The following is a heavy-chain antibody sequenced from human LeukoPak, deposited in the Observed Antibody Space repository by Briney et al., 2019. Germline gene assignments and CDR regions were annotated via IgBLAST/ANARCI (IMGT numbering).Heavy chain of an antibody. CDR3: AKSQGSGEYQLLPYFDY. V-gene: IGHV3-23*01. CDR1: GFTFSSYW. D-gene: IGHD2-2*01. J-gene: IGHJ4*02. Sequence: GGSLRLSCAASGFTFSSYWMHWVRQAPGKGLEWVSAISGSGGSTYYADSVKGRFTISRDNSKNTLYLQMNSLRAEDTAVYYCAKSQGSGEYQLLPYFDYWGQGTLVTVSS. CDR2: ISGSGGST.